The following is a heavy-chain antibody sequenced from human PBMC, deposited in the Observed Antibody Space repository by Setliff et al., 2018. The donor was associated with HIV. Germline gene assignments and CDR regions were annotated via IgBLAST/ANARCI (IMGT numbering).Heavy chain of an antibody. CDR1: GGTFSSYG. Sequence: GASVKVSCKASGGTFSSYGISWVRQAPGQGLEWMGAIIPMFGTGFYAQKFQGRVTITTDESRTTSYMELSSLRSEDTAVYYCARDYSGNSGGNYFDYWGQGSLVTVSS. CDR2: IIPMFGTG. J-gene: IGHJ4*02. CDR3: ARDYSGNSGGNYFDY. D-gene: IGHD1-26*01. V-gene: IGHV1-69*05.